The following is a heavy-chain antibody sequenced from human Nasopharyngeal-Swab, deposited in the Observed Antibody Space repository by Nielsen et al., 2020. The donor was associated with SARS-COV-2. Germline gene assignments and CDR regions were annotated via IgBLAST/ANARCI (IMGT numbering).Heavy chain of an antibody. V-gene: IGHV1-69*13. Sequence: SVKVSCKASGGTFSSYAISWVRQAPGQGLEWMGGIIPIFGTANYAQKFQGRVTITADESTSTAYMELSSLRSEGTAVYYCATSYRIAAAGAYYFDYWGQGTLATVSS. CDR2: IIPIFGTA. CDR3: ATSYRIAAAGAYYFDY. D-gene: IGHD6-13*01. CDR1: GGTFSSYA. J-gene: IGHJ4*02.